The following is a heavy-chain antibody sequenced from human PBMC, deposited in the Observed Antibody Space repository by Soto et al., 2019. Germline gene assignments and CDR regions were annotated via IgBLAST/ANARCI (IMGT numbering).Heavy chain of an antibody. CDR1: GFTFSSYA. V-gene: IGHV3-23*01. Sequence: PGGSLRLSCAASGFTFSSYAMGWVRQAPGKGLEWVSAISGSGGSTYYADSVKGRFTISRDNPKNTLYLQMNSLRAEDPAVYYCAKDGNYAYDILTGYYVNYYYMDVWGKGTTVTVSS. D-gene: IGHD3-9*01. CDR2: ISGSGGST. J-gene: IGHJ6*03. CDR3: AKDGNYAYDILTGYYVNYYYMDV.